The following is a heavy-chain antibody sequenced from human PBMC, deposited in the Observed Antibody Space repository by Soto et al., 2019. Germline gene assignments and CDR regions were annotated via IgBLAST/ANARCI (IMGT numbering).Heavy chain of an antibody. Sequence: QITLKEYGPTLVKPTQTLTLTCTFSGFSLSTSGVGVGWIRQPPGKALEWLALIYWDDDKHYSPSLKSRLTNTNDTAKNQVVLTMTNMDPVDTATDYCAHSPYFYFDYWGQGTLVTVSS. J-gene: IGHJ4*02. CDR3: AHSPYFYFDY. CDR1: GFSLSTSGVG. CDR2: IYWDDDK. V-gene: IGHV2-5*02. D-gene: IGHD1-26*01.